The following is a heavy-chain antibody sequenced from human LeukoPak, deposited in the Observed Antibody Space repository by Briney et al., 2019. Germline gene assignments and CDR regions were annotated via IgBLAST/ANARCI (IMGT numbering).Heavy chain of an antibody. Sequence: PSRTLSLTCTVSGGSISSGDYYWSWIRQPPGKGLEWIAYMYYSGSTYYNPSLKSRVTMSADTSKNQLSLKLSSVTAADTAVYYCARGDYNDGAGYLDHWGQGTLVPVSS. J-gene: IGHJ5*02. CDR2: MYYSGST. CDR3: ARGDYNDGAGYLDH. D-gene: IGHD3-22*01. V-gene: IGHV4-30-4*01. CDR1: GGSISSGDYY.